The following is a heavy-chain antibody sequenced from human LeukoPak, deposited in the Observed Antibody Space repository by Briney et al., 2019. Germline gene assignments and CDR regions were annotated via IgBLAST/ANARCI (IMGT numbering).Heavy chain of an antibody. CDR2: ISYDGSNK. CDR3: ARAGYVSPFDY. D-gene: IGHD5-12*01. J-gene: IGHJ4*02. Sequence: QPGRSLRLSCAASGFTFSNYGMHWVRQAPGKGLEWVAVISYDGSNKYYADSVKGRFTISRDNSKNTLYLQMNSLRGEDTAVYYCARAGYVSPFDYWGQGTLVTVSS. V-gene: IGHV3-30*03. CDR1: GFTFSNYG.